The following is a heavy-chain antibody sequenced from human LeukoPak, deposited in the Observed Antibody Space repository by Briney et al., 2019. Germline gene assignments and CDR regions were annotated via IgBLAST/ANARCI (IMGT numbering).Heavy chain of an antibody. Sequence: SETLSLTCAVSGGSISSGGYSWSWIRQPPGKGLEWIGYIYHSGSTYYNPSLKSRVTISVDTSKNQFSLKLSSVTAADTAVYYCAAFRIAAAGTLGRLDYWGQGTLVTVSS. CDR1: GGSISSGGYS. D-gene: IGHD6-13*01. CDR3: AAFRIAAAGTLGRLDY. V-gene: IGHV4-30-2*01. CDR2: IYHSGST. J-gene: IGHJ4*02.